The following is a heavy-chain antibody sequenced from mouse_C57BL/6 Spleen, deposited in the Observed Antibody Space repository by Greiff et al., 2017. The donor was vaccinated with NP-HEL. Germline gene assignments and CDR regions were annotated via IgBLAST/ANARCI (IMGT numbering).Heavy chain of an antibody. J-gene: IGHJ2*01. CDR1: GYTFTDYE. CDR3: TSRGIYYGYGVDY. D-gene: IGHD2-2*01. Sequence: VQLQQSGAELVRPGASVTLSCTASGYTFTDYEMHWVQQTPVHGLEWIGAIDPETGGTAYNQKFKGKAILTADKSSSTAYMELRSLTSEDAAVDYCTSRGIYYGYGVDYWGQGTTLTVSS. V-gene: IGHV1-15*01. CDR2: IDPETGGT.